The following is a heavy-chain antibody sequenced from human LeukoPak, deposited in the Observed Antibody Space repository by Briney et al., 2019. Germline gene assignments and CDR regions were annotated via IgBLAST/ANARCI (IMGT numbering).Heavy chain of an antibody. J-gene: IGHJ4*02. CDR2: IYPDDSNT. D-gene: IGHD6-19*01. V-gene: IGHV5-51*01. CDR1: GYSFTSYW. Sequence: GESLKISCKGSGYSFTSYWIAWVRQVPGKGLEYMGIIYPDDSNTRYSPSFQGQVTISADKSISTAYLQWSSLKASDTAMYYCARLGSSSGVGGDYWGQGTLVTVSS. CDR3: ARLGSSSGVGGDY.